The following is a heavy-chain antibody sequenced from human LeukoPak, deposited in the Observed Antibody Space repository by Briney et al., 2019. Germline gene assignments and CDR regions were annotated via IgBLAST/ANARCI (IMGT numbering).Heavy chain of an antibody. J-gene: IGHJ4*02. CDR2: IYSGGST. CDR1: GVTVGNNY. D-gene: IGHD6-6*01. CDR3: ARDPPAVAANTYG. V-gene: IGHV3-66*01. Sequence: GGSLRLSCAASGVTVGNNYMNWVRHAPGKGLELVSLIYSGGSTHYADSVKGRFTISRDNSKNTLYLQMNSLRVDDTAVYYCARDPPAVAANTYGWGQGTLVTVSS.